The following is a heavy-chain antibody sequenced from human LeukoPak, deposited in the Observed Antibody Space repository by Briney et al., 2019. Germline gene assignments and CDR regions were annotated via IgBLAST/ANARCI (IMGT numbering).Heavy chain of an antibody. D-gene: IGHD2/OR15-2a*01. CDR2: IYYSGST. CDR3: ARDLSYVNGDHYFDY. Sequence: SETLSLTCTVSGGSISSGDYYWSWIRQPRGKGLEWIGYIYYSGSTYYNPSLKSRVTISVDTSKNQFSLKLSSVTAADTAVYYCARDLSYVNGDHYFDYWGQGTLVTVSP. CDR1: GGSISSGDYY. V-gene: IGHV4-30-4*01. J-gene: IGHJ4*02.